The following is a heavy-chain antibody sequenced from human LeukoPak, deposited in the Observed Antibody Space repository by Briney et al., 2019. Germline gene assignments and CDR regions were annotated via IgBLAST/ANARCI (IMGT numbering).Heavy chain of an antibody. CDR3: ARSRIAVAGPYNWFDP. Sequence: SQTLSLTCTVSGGSISSGGYYWSWIRQPPGKGLEWIVYIYHSGSTYCNPSLKSRVTISVDRSKNQFSLKLSSVTAADTAVYYCARSRIAVAGPYNWFDPWGQGTLVTVSS. V-gene: IGHV4-30-2*01. D-gene: IGHD6-19*01. CDR1: GGSISSGGYY. CDR2: IYHSGST. J-gene: IGHJ5*02.